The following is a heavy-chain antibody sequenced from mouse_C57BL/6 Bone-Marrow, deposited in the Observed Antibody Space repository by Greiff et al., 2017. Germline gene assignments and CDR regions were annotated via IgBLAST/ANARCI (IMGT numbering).Heavy chain of an antibody. CDR1: GYTFTSYW. V-gene: IGHV1-53*01. CDR3: ARTVITTAWYFDV. CDR2: INPSNGGT. D-gene: IGHD1-1*01. Sequence: QVQLQQPGTELVKPGASVKLSCKASGYTFTSYWMHWVKQRPGQGLEWIGNINPSNGGTNYNEKFKSKATLTVDKSSSTAYMQLSSLTSEDSVVYYCARTVITTAWYFDVWGTGTTVTVSS. J-gene: IGHJ1*03.